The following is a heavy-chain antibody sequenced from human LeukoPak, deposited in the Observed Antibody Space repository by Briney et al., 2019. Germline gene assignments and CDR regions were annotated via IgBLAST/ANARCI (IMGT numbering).Heavy chain of an antibody. V-gene: IGHV3-74*01. CDR1: GFTFSSYW. D-gene: IGHD1-26*01. Sequence: GGSLRLSCAASGFTFSSYWMHWVRQAPGKGLVWVSRINSDGSSTSYADSVKGRFTISRDNAKNSLFLQMNRLRAEDTAVYFCAREGSQSASGTYPGNDWGQGTLVTVSS. J-gene: IGHJ4*02. CDR3: AREGSQSASGTYPGND. CDR2: INSDGSST.